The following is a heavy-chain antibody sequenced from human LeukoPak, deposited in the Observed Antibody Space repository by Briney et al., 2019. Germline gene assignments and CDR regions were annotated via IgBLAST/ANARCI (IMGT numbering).Heavy chain of an antibody. CDR1: GGSFSGYY. D-gene: IGHD4-17*01. CDR2: INHSGST. V-gene: IGHV4-34*01. J-gene: IGHJ6*02. CDR3: ARAGGDGDYVESPNYYYYGMDV. Sequence: SETLSLTCAVYGGSFSGYYWSWIRQPPGKGLEWIGEINHSGSTNYNPSLKRRVTISVDTSKNQFSLKLSSVTAADSAVYYCARAGGDGDYVESPNYYYYGMDVWGQGTTVTVSS.